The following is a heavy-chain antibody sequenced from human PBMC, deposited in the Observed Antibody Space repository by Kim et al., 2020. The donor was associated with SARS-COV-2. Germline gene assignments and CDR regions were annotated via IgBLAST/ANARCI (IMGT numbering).Heavy chain of an antibody. J-gene: IGHJ4*02. CDR3: ARETDYSGFFDS. Sequence: SETLSLSCTVSGASISDFYWSWIRQPPGKGLEWIGYIHSSGKSDYNPSLKSRVTISVDMSKNQFSLRLNSVTAGDTAVYYCARETDYSGFFDSWGQGTLVTVSA. CDR1: GASISDFY. D-gene: IGHD6-19*01. V-gene: IGHV4-59*01. CDR2: IHSSGKS.